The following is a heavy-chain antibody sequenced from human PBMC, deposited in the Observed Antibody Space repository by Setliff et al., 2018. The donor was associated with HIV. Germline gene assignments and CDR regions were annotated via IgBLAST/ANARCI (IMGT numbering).Heavy chain of an antibody. V-gene: IGHV4-39*07. Sequence: SETLSLTCTVSGGSVSTSSYYWGWIRQPPGKGLEWIGSLYNSGSTHYTPSLKSRVSISVDTSKNQFSLRLSSVTAADTAVYYCARFDDNGYWVDLWGQGALVTVSS. J-gene: IGHJ4*02. CDR1: GGSVSTSSYY. D-gene: IGHD3-22*01. CDR2: LYNSGST. CDR3: ARFDDNGYWVDL.